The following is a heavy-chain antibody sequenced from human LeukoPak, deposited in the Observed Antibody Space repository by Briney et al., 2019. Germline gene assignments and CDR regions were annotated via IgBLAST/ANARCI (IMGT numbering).Heavy chain of an antibody. V-gene: IGHV3-23*01. CDR3: AKNVKAYSFDY. J-gene: IGHJ4*02. CDR1: GFTFSTYA. D-gene: IGHD3-16*01. CDR2: IRDSGGST. Sequence: PGGSLRLSCAASGFTFSTYAMSWVRQAPGEGPEWVSAIRDSGGSTNYADSVKGRFTISRDNSNNTVYLQMNSLRAEDTAVYYCAKNVKAYSFDYWGQGILVTVSS.